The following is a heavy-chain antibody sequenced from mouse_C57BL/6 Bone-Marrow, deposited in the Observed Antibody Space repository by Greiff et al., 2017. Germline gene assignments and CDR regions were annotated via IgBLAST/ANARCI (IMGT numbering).Heavy chain of an antibody. CDR2: IDPEISDT. CDR3: SSFDGNDFDF. V-gene: IGHV14-4*01. D-gene: IGHD2-1*01. J-gene: IGHJ2*01. CDR1: GFNIKDDY. Sequence: EVQVVESGAELVRPGASVKLSCTASGFNIKDDYIHWVKQRPEQGLEWIGWIDPEISDTEYASKFQGKATITSDTSSNTAYLQLSSLTSEDTAVYYCSSFDGNDFDFWGQGTPLTVAS.